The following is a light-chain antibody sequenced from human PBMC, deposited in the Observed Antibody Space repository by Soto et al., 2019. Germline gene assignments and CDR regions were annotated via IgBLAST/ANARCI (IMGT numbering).Light chain of an antibody. CDR3: QQYSSSPLST. V-gene: IGKV3-20*01. CDR2: GAS. Sequence: ETVLTQSPGTLSLSPGERATLSCRASQSVSSSSLAWYQQRPGQAPRLLIYGASSRATGIPDRFSGSGSGTDFTLTISRLEPEDFAVYFCQQYSSSPLSTFGQGTRLEI. J-gene: IGKJ5*01. CDR1: QSVSSSS.